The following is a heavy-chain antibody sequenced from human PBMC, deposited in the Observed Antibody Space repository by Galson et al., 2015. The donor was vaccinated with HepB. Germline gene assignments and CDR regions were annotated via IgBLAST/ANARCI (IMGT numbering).Heavy chain of an antibody. V-gene: IGHV4-59*08. CDR1: SGSMKSYY. CDR3: ARTTPPSNRAWPYLDY. CDR2: VTYSGSA. J-gene: IGHJ4*02. D-gene: IGHD1-14*01. Sequence: SETLSLTCSVSSGSMKSYYWSWIRQPPGKRLEWISYVTYSGSAKYNPSLESRLTTSIDTSKNQFSLNLRSVRAADTAMYFCARTTPPSNRAWPYLDYWGQGTLVTVAS.